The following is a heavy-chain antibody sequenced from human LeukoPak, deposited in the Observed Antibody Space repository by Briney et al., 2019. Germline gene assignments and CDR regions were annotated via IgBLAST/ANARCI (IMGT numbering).Heavy chain of an antibody. V-gene: IGHV4-30-4*01. Sequence: SETLSLTCTVSGGSISSGDYYWSWIRQPPGKGLEWIGYIYYSGSTYYNPSLKSRVTISVDTSKNQFSLKLSSVTAADTAVYYCARVGYESSGYLTIDYWGQGTLVTVSS. CDR2: IYYSGST. CDR3: ARVGYESSGYLTIDY. J-gene: IGHJ4*02. D-gene: IGHD3-22*01. CDR1: GGSISSGDYY.